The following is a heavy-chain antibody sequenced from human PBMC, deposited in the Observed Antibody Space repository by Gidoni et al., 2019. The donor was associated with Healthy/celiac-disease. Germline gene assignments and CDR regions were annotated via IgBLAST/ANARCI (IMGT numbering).Heavy chain of an antibody. J-gene: IGHJ4*02. V-gene: IGHV3-33*01. CDR1: GFTFSSYG. CDR2: IWYDGSNK. D-gene: IGHD6-19*01. CDR3: ARDKSSGWGYYFDY. Sequence: QVQLVESGGGVVQPGRSLRLSCAASGFTFSSYGMHWVRQAPGKGLEWVAVIWYDGSNKYYADSVKGRFTISRDNSKNTLYLQMNSLRAEDTAVYYCARDKSSGWGYYFDYWGQGTLVTVSS.